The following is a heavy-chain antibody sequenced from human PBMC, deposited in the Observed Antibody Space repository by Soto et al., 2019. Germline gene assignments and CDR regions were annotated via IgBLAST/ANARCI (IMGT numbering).Heavy chain of an antibody. Sequence: SETLSLTCTVSGGSISSYYWSWIRQPPGKGLEWIGYIYYSGSTNYNPSLKSRVTISVDTSKNQFSLKLSSVTAADTAVYYCARLGAYDFWSGYYRNYYYYMDVWGKGTTVTVSS. D-gene: IGHD3-3*01. CDR2: IYYSGST. CDR1: GGSISSYY. V-gene: IGHV4-59*01. CDR3: ARLGAYDFWSGYYRNYYYYMDV. J-gene: IGHJ6*03.